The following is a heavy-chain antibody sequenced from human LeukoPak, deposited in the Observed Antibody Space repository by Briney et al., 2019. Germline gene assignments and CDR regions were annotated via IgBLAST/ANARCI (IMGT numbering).Heavy chain of an antibody. CDR3: ARDYWWNYDY. Sequence: GGSLRLSCAASGFTFSDYAVHWVRQAPGKGLEWVAVISKDGSDKYYPGSVRGRFTISGDNSKNTIYLQMDSLRAEDTAIYYCARDYWWNYDYWGQGTLVTVSS. J-gene: IGHJ4*02. V-gene: IGHV3-30-3*01. D-gene: IGHD1-7*01. CDR1: GFTFSDYA. CDR2: ISKDGSDK.